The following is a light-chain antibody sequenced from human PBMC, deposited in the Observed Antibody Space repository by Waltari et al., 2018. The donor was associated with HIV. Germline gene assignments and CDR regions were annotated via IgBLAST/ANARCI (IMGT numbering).Light chain of an antibody. Sequence: QSVLTQPPSASGPPGQRVTISCSGSSPNIASNTVNWYQQLPGTAPKPLIYSNTQRPSGVPDRFSGSKSGTSASLAISGLQSEDEADYYCAAWDDSLNGWVFGGGTKLTVL. V-gene: IGLV1-44*01. J-gene: IGLJ3*02. CDR2: SNT. CDR3: AAWDDSLNGWV. CDR1: SPNIASNT.